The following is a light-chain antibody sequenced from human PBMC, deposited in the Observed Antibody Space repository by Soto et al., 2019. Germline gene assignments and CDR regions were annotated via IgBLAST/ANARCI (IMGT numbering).Light chain of an antibody. CDR3: SSYTSSSSEV. V-gene: IGLV2-14*01. CDR1: SSDVGGYNY. CDR2: AVS. J-gene: IGLJ2*01. Sequence: QSALTQPASVSGSPGQSITISCTGTSSDVGGYNYVSWYQQHPGKAPKLMIYAVSNRPSGVSDRFSGSQSGNTASLTISGLQAEDEADYYCSSYTSSSSEVFGGGTKVTVL.